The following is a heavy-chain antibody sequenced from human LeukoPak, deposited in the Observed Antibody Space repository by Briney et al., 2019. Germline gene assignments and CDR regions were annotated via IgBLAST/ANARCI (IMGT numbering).Heavy chain of an antibody. CDR2: ISPSLGTL. Sequence: SVKVSCKASGDTFSNYAISWVRQAPGQGLEWVGRISPSLGTLNYAWKFKGRVTITADRSTTTAYIELSSLRFEDTAVYYCARAGSSRFSVPYYFNYWGQGTPVTVSS. CDR3: ARAGSSRFSVPYYFNY. CDR1: GDTFSNYA. J-gene: IGHJ4*02. V-gene: IGHV1-69*04. D-gene: IGHD6-13*01.